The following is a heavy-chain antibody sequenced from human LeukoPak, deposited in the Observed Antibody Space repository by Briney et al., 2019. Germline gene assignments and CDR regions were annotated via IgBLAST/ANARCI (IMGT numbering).Heavy chain of an antibody. Sequence: ESGPTLVNPTQTLTLTCTFSGFSLTTSGVGVGWIRQPPGKALEWLALIYWDDDKRYSPSLKSRLTITKDTSKNQVVLTMTNMDPVDTATYYCARILRLYYYYYMDVWGKGTTVTVSS. CDR3: ARILRLYYYYYMDV. D-gene: IGHD6-25*01. CDR2: IYWDDDK. V-gene: IGHV2-5*02. CDR1: GFSLTTSGVG. J-gene: IGHJ6*03.